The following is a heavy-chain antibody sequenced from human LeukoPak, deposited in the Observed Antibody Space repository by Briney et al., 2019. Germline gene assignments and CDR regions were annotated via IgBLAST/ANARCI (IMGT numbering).Heavy chain of an antibody. D-gene: IGHD5-18*01. CDR2: IRYDGSNK. V-gene: IGHV3-30*02. Sequence: GGSLRLSCAASGFTFSSYGMHWVRQAPGKGLEWVAFIRYDGSNKYYADSVKGRFTISRDNSKNTLYLQMNSLRAEDTAVYYCARELGGYSYGYYYYYMDVWGKGTTVTVSS. J-gene: IGHJ6*03. CDR1: GFTFSSYG. CDR3: ARELGGYSYGYYYYYMDV.